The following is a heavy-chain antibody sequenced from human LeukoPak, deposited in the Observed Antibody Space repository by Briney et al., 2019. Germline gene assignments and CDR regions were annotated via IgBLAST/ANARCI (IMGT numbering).Heavy chain of an antibody. CDR3: ARLVLMWYQRDY. Sequence: GGSLRLSCVASGFNFNNYAMSWVRQAPGKGLEWVSGINGGGGNTYYADSVKGRFTISRDNSKNTLYLQMNSLRAEDTAVYFCARLVLMWYQRDYWGQGTLVTVSS. J-gene: IGHJ4*02. D-gene: IGHD2-15*01. V-gene: IGHV3-23*01. CDR2: INGGGGNT. CDR1: GFNFNNYA.